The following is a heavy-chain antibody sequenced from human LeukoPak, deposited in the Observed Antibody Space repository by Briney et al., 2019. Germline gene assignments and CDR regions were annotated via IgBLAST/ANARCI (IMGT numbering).Heavy chain of an antibody. CDR1: GGSVSSGSYY. V-gene: IGHV4-61*01. Sequence: PSETLSLTCTVSGGSVSSGSYYWSWIRQPPGKGLEWIGYIYYSGSTNYDPSLKSRVTMSVDTSKNQFSLNLRSVTAADTAVYYCARGGPVYCRSTSCALLDYWGLGTLVTVSS. CDR2: IYYSGST. D-gene: IGHD2-2*01. J-gene: IGHJ4*02. CDR3: ARGGPVYCRSTSCALLDY.